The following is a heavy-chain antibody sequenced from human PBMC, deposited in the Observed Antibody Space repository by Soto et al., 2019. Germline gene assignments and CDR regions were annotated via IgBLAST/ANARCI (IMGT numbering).Heavy chain of an antibody. J-gene: IGHJ5*02. V-gene: IGHV5-51*01. D-gene: IGHD2-2*01. CDR1: GYSFTSYC. Sequence: PGESLKISCKGSGYSFTSYCIGWVRQMPGKGLEWMGIIYPGDSDTRYSPSFQGQVTISADKSISTAYLQWSSLKASDTAMYYCARHAVKREYRFEPGGQGKLVIVTS. CDR3: ARHAVKREYRFEP. CDR2: IYPGDSDT.